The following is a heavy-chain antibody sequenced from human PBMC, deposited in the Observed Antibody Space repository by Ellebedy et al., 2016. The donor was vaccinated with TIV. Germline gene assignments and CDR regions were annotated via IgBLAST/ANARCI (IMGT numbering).Heavy chain of an antibody. V-gene: IGHV3-30*03. J-gene: IGHJ6*02. D-gene: IGHD5-24*01. CDR3: ARGGRDKYVMDV. Sequence: GESLKISCDASGFRFNNHGMHWVRQAPGKGLEWVAVISYDGSSEYSAESVRGRFTISSDNAKNTVYLQVNSLRAEDTAVYYCARGGRDKYVMDVWGQGTTVTVSS. CDR2: ISYDGSSE. CDR1: GFRFNNHG.